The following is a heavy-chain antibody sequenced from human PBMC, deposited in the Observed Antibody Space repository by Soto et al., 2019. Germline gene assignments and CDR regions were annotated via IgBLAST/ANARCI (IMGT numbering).Heavy chain of an antibody. CDR3: ARRDGDFGAFDI. V-gene: IGHV4-39*01. D-gene: IGHD3-10*01. CDR1: GGSISSSSYY. J-gene: IGHJ3*02. CDR2: IYYSGST. Sequence: SETLSLTCTVSGGSISSSSYYWGWIRQPPGKGLEWIGSIYYSGSTYYKPSLKSRVTISVDTSKNQFSLKLSSVTAADTAVYYCARRDGDFGAFDIWGQGTMVTVSS.